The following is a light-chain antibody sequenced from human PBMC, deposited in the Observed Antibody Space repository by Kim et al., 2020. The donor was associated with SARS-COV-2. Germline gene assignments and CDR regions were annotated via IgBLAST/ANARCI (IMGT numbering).Light chain of an antibody. V-gene: IGLV3-1*01. CDR2: QDS. CDR3: QAWDRTTVV. Sequence: SVSPGQTASITCSGVKFGNKYSCWYQQKPGQSPVLVIYQDSKRPSGIPERFSGSNSGNTATLTISGTQAMDEADYYCQAWDRTTVVFGGGTQLTVL. CDR1: KFGNKY. J-gene: IGLJ3*02.